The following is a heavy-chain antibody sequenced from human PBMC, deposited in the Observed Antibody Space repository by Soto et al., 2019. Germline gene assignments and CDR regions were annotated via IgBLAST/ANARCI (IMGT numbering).Heavy chain of an antibody. J-gene: IGHJ6*02. CDR1: GYTLTSYY. D-gene: IGHD2-2*01. V-gene: IGHV1-46*01. CDR3: ARGISTTRYYYYYGMDV. Sequence: ASVEVSCKASGYTLTSYYLHWVRQAPGQGPEWMGIINPSGGITNDAQKFQDRVTMTSDTSTSTVYMELSSLRSEDTAVYYCARGISTTRYYYYYGMDVWGQGSTVTV. CDR2: INPSGGIT.